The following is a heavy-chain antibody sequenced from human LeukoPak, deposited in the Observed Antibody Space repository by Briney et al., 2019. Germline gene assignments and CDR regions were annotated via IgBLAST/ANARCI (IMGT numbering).Heavy chain of an antibody. J-gene: IGHJ4*02. D-gene: IGHD3-10*01. CDR1: GYSISSGYY. V-gene: IGHV4-38-2*01. CDR3: ARVGAMVRGALEAFDY. CDR2: IYRSGST. Sequence: PSETLSLTCAVSGYSISSGYYWGWIRQPPGKGLEWIGSIYRSGSTYYNPSLKSRVTISVDTSKNQFSLKLSSVTAADTAVYYCARVGAMVRGALEAFDYWGQGTLVTVSS.